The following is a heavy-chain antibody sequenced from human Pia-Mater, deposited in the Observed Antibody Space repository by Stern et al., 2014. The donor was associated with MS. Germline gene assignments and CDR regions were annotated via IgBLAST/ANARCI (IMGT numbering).Heavy chain of an antibody. CDR3: ATYTGGVEMQFPFEY. J-gene: IGHJ4*02. CDR1: GYRFTNYW. CDR2: VFPGDSDT. D-gene: IGHD3-16*01. Sequence: VQLVESGAEVKKPGESLQISCRASGYRFTNYWIGWVRQMPGKGPEWMGVVFPGDSDTRYSPSFQGRVTISSDKSISTVYLQWSSLRASDTGIYYCATYTGGVEMQFPFEYWGRGTLVTVSS. V-gene: IGHV5-51*03.